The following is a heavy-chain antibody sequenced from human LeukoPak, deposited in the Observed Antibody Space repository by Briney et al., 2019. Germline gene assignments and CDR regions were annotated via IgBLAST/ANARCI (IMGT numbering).Heavy chain of an antibody. D-gene: IGHD6-13*01. Sequence: GGSLRLSCAASGFTFSSYSMNWVRQAPGKGLEWVSSISSSSSYIYYADSVKGRFTISRDIAKNSVYLQMNSLRAEDTAVYYCARDSSWAFDYWGQGTLVTVSS. J-gene: IGHJ4*02. V-gene: IGHV3-21*06. CDR2: ISSSSSYI. CDR1: GFTFSSYS. CDR3: ARDSSWAFDY.